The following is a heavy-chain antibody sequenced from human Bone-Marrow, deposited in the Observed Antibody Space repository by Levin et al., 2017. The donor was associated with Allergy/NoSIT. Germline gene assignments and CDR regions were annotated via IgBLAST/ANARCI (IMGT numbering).Heavy chain of an antibody. Sequence: SETLSLTCTVSGGSISSYYWSWIRQPAGKGLEWIGRIYTSGSTNYNPSLKSRVTMSVDTSKNQFSLKLSSVTAADTAVYYCARDRYSSGWYGIAVYYYGMDGWGQGTTVTVSS. D-gene: IGHD6-19*01. J-gene: IGHJ6*02. CDR2: IYTSGST. CDR3: ARDRYSSGWYGIAVYYYGMDG. CDR1: GGSISSYY. V-gene: IGHV4-4*07.